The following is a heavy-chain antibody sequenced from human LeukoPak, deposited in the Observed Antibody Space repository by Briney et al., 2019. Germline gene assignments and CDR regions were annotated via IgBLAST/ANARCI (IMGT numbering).Heavy chain of an antibody. Sequence: GALRLSCAASGFTFSSYAMSWVRQAPGKGLEWVSAISGSGGSTYYADSVKGRFIISRDNSKNTLYLQMNSLRAEDTAVYYCAKIIAVAGTGDYWGQGTLVTVSS. V-gene: IGHV3-23*01. D-gene: IGHD6-19*01. CDR3: AKIIAVAGTGDY. J-gene: IGHJ4*02. CDR1: GFTFSSYA. CDR2: ISGSGGST.